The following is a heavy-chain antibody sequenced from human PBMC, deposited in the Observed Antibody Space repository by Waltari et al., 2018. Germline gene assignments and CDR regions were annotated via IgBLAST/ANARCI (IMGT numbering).Heavy chain of an antibody. CDR2: IYSGGST. V-gene: IGHV3-53*01. J-gene: IGHJ6*02. D-gene: IGHD3-16*01. CDR1: Y. Sequence: YMSWVPQAPGKGLEWVSVIYSGGSTYYADSVKGRFTISRDNSKNTLYLQMNSLRAEDTAVYYCARGGPLYAYGMDVWGQGTTVTVSS. CDR3: ARGGPLYAYGMDV.